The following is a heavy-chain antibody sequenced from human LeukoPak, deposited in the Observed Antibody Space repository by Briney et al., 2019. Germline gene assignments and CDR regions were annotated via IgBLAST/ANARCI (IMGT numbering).Heavy chain of an antibody. Sequence: SETQSLTCTVWGGSISSYYWSWIRQPPGRGLEWSRYIYYSGSTNYNPSLKSRVTLSRDTSKNQFSLKLSSVAAADTVGLYCSRPAGGLRYLWGSTWFDTWGQGTLVTVSS. J-gene: IGHJ5*02. CDR3: SRPAGGLRYLWGSTWFDT. D-gene: IGHD3-9*01. V-gene: IGHV4-59*01. CDR1: GGSISSYY. CDR2: IYYSGST.